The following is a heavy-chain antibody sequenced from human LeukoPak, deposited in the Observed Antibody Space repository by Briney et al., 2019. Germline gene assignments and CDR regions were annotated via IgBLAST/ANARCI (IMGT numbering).Heavy chain of an antibody. Sequence: ASVKVSCKVSGYTLTELSMHWVRQAPGKGLEWMGGFDPEDGETIYAQKFQGRVTMTEDTSTDTAYMELSSLRSEDTAVYYCATTSGSYPNKGFDYWGQGTLVTVSS. CDR1: GYTLTELS. D-gene: IGHD1-26*01. CDR2: FDPEDGET. CDR3: ATTSGSYPNKGFDY. J-gene: IGHJ4*02. V-gene: IGHV1-24*01.